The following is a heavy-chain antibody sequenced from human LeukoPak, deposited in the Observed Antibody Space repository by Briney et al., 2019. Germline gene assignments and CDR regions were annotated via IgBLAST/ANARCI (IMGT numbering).Heavy chain of an antibody. D-gene: IGHD1-26*01. CDR3: ARDPYSGNYGTYYYYYMDV. CDR1: GFTFSNYN. V-gene: IGHV3-21*01. J-gene: IGHJ6*03. Sequence: PGGSLRLSCADSGFTFSNYNMNWVGQAPGKAMEWVSSITSSGTYTFYADSVKGRFTISRDNAKNSLYLQMDSLGPEDAAVYYCARDPYSGNYGTYYYYYMDVWGKGTTVTVSS. CDR2: ITSSGTYT.